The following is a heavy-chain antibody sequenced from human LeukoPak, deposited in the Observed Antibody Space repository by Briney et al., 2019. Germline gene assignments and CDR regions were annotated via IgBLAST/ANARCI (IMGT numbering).Heavy chain of an antibody. V-gene: IGHV3-21*01. CDR2: ISSSSSYI. CDR1: GFTFSSYS. Sequence: GGSLRLSCAASGFTFSSYSMNWVRQAPGKGLEWVSSISSSSSYIYYADSVKGRFTISRDNAKISLYLQMNSLRAEDTAVYYCARDEATNAFDIWGQGTMVTVSS. J-gene: IGHJ3*02. CDR3: ARDEATNAFDI.